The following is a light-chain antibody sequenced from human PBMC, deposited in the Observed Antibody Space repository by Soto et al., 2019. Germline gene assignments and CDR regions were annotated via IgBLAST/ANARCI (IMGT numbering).Light chain of an antibody. CDR1: QSVSSSY. CDR2: GAS. CDR3: QQRSQWPPMT. J-gene: IGKJ5*01. Sequence: EIVLTQSPGTLSLSPGERAMLSCRAGQSVSSSYLAWYQQKPGQAPRLLIYGASSRATGVPARFSGSGSGTDFSLTISSLEPEDVAVYYCQQRSQWPPMTFGQRTRLEI. V-gene: IGKV3D-20*02.